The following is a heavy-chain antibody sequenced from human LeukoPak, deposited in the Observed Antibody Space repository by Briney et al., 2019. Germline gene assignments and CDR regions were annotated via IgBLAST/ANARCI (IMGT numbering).Heavy chain of an antibody. CDR1: GGTLRSYA. Sequence: SVKVSCKDSGGTLRSYAISWLGQAPGQGREWVGGTLPILGIANYAQKYQGRVTITADKSTSTAYMELSSLSSEDPAVYYCATNYYDSSGYHDSFDYWGQGTLVTASS. CDR3: ATNYYDSSGYHDSFDY. D-gene: IGHD3-22*01. CDR2: TLPILGIA. J-gene: IGHJ4*02. V-gene: IGHV1-69*10.